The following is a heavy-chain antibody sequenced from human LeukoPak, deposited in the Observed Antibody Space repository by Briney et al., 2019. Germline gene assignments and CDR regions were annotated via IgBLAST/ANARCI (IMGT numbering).Heavy chain of an antibody. D-gene: IGHD4-17*01. V-gene: IGHV3-33*06. CDR2: IWFDGGDK. CDR1: GFTFSTYG. Sequence: PGGSLRLSCAASGFTFSTYGMHWVRQAPGKGLEWVAVIWFDGGDKYYADSVKGRFTMSRDNSKNTLYLQMNSLRAEDTALYFCAKGLWGTTVTPLDYWGQGTLVTVSS. J-gene: IGHJ4*02. CDR3: AKGLWGTTVTPLDY.